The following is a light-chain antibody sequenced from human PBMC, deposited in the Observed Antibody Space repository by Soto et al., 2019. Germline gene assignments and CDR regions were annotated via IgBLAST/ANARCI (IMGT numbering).Light chain of an antibody. V-gene: IGKV1-33*01. CDR3: QQYDNLPLT. CDR1: QDISNY. Sequence: IQMTESPAALSASVRDRVTITSQASQDISNYLNWYQQNPGKAPKLLIYDASNLETGVPSRFSGSGSGTDFTFTISRLQPEDIATYYCQQYDNLPLTFGGGT. CDR2: DAS. J-gene: IGKJ4*01.